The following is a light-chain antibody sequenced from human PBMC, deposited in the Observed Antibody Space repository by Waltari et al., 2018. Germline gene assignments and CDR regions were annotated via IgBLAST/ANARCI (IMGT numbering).Light chain of an antibody. CDR2: DAF. J-gene: IGKJ4*01. V-gene: IGKV1-33*01. CDR3: QQHDSLPIT. CDR1: QDITDY. Sequence: DIQMTQSPSSLSASVGDRVTITCQASQDITDYLNWYQHKPGKAPKLLFYDAFNLETGVPSRFSGSGSGTDFTFTISSLQAEDIATYYCQQHDSLPITFGGGTKVEIK.